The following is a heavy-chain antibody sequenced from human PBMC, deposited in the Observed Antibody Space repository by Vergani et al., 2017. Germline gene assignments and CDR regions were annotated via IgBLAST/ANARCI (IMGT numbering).Heavy chain of an antibody. CDR1: GYSISSGYY. CDR3: AIDIAAAARGYFDY. J-gene: IGHJ4*02. D-gene: IGHD6-13*01. Sequence: QLQLQESGPGLVKPSETLSLTCTVSGYSISSGYYWGWIRQPPGKGLEWIGSIYHSGSTYYNPSLKSRVTISVDTSKNQFSLKLSSVTAADTAGYYCAIDIAAAARGYFDYWGQGTLVTVSS. V-gene: IGHV4-38-2*02. CDR2: IYHSGST.